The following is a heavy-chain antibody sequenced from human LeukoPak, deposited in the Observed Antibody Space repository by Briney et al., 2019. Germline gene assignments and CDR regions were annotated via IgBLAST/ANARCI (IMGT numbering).Heavy chain of an antibody. J-gene: IGHJ4*02. CDR2: IKSDGSIT. CDR1: GFTFSRYW. Sequence: GGSLRLSCAASGFTFSRYWMHWVRQAPGKGLVWVSRIKSDGSITSYADSVKGRFTISRDNAKNTLYLHMTSLRAEDTAVYYCARDLAYGSTDYWGQGTLVTVSS. D-gene: IGHD3-10*01. CDR3: ARDLAYGSTDY. V-gene: IGHV3-74*01.